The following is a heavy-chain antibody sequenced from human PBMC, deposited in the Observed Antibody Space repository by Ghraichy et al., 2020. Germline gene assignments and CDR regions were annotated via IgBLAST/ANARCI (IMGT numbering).Heavy chain of an antibody. J-gene: IGHJ4*02. CDR3: ARGRKSSQQLVPLPFDY. D-gene: IGHD6-13*01. Sequence: SETLSLTCAVYGGSFTSYYWSWIRQPPGKGLEWIGEINHCGSTTYNPSLKSRVTLSVDRSKDQFSLKLSSVTAADTAVFYCARGRKSSQQLVPLPFDYWGQGTLLTVSS. CDR2: INHCGST. CDR1: GGSFTSYY. V-gene: IGHV4-34*01.